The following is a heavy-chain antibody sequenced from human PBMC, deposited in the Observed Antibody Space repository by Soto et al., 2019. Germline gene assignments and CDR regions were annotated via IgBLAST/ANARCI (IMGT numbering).Heavy chain of an antibody. CDR1: GGTFSSYA. CDR3: ARAWPIAVAGTRYYYYGMDV. CDR2: IIPIFGTA. V-gene: IGHV1-69*01. D-gene: IGHD6-19*01. Sequence: QVQLVQSGAEVKKPGYSVKVSCKASGGTFSSYAISWVRQAPGQGLEWMGGIIPIFGTANYAQKFQGRVTITADESTSTAYMELSSLRSEDSAVYFCARAWPIAVAGTRYYYYGMDVWGQVTTVTVSS. J-gene: IGHJ6*02.